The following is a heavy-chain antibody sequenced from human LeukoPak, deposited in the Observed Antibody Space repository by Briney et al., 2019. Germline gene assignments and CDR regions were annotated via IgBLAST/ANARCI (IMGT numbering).Heavy chain of an antibody. J-gene: IGHJ4*02. CDR3: ASELGRYSSSWYYFDY. CDR1: GYTFTGYY. D-gene: IGHD6-13*01. Sequence: ASVKVSCKASGYTFTGYYMHWVRQAPGQGLEWRGWINPNSGGTNYAQKFQGRVTMTRDTSISTAYMELSRLRSDDTAVYYCASELGRYSSSWYYFDYWGQGTLVTVSS. CDR2: INPNSGGT. V-gene: IGHV1-2*02.